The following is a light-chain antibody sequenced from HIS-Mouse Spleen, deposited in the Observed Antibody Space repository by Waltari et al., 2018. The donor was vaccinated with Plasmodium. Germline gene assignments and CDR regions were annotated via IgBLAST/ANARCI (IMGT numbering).Light chain of an antibody. J-gene: IGLJ3*02. CDR3: YSTDSSGNHRV. Sequence: SYELPQPPSVSVSPGQTARITCSGAALPKNYTYWYQQKSGQAPVLVNYEDSKRPSGIPERFSGSSSGTMATLTISGAQVEDEADYYCYSTDSSGNHRVFGGGTKLTVL. V-gene: IGLV3-10*01. CDR1: ALPKNY. CDR2: EDS.